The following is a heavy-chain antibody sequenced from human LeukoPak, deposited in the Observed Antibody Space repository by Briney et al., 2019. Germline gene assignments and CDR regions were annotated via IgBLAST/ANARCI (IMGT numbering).Heavy chain of an antibody. V-gene: IGHV4-34*01. CDR3: ARSGGLWFGELTNWFDP. CDR1: GGSFSGYY. CDR2: INHSGST. D-gene: IGHD3-10*01. J-gene: IGHJ5*02. Sequence: PSETLSLTCAVYGGSFSGYYWSWIRQPPGKGLEWIGEINHSGSTNYNPSLKSRVTISVDTSKNQFSLKLSSVTAADTAVYYCARSGGLWFGELTNWFDPWGQGTLVTVSS.